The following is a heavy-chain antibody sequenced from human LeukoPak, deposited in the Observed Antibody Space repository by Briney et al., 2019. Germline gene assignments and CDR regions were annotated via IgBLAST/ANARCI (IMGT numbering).Heavy chain of an antibody. V-gene: IGHV3-15*01. CDR3: ATDLAAMVRAVDY. Sequence: TTGGSLRLSCAASGFTFSSYWMSWVRQAPGKGLEWVGRIKSKTDGGTTDYTAPVKGRFTISRDDSQNTLYLQMNSLKIEDTAVYYCATDLAAMVRAVDYWGQGTLVTVSS. J-gene: IGHJ4*02. CDR2: IKSKTDGGTT. D-gene: IGHD5-18*01. CDR1: GFTFSSYW.